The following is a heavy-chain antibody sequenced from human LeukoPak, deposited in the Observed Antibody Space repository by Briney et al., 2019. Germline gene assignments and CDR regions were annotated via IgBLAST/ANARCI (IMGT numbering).Heavy chain of an antibody. CDR2: INHSGST. D-gene: IGHD3-3*01. Sequence: SETLSLTCAVYGGSFSGHYWSWIRQPPGKGLEWIGEINHSGSTNYNPSLESRVTISVDTSRNHFSLKLSSVTAADTAVYYCASGQYYDLWSGYYVDWGQGTLVTVSA. CDR3: ASGQYYDLWSGYYVD. V-gene: IGHV4-34*01. CDR1: GGSFSGHY. J-gene: IGHJ4*02.